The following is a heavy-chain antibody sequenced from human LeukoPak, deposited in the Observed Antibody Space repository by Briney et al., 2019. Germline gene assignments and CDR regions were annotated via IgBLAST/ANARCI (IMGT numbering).Heavy chain of an antibody. V-gene: IGHV3-23*01. D-gene: IGHD6-19*01. CDR2: ISGTVGST. Sequence: GGSLRLSCAASGFTFSSYAMSWVRQAPGKGLEWVSAISGTVGSTYYADSVKGRFTISRDNSKNTLYLQMNSLRAEDTAVYYCAKGSGSGWYGWFAPWGQGTLVTVSS. CDR1: GFTFSSYA. CDR3: AKGSGSGWYGWFAP. J-gene: IGHJ5*02.